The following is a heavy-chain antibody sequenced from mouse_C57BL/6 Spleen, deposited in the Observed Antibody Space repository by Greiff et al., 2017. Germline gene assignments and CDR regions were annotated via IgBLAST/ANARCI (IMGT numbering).Heavy chain of an antibody. V-gene: IGHV1-59*01. CDR3: ARGDYYGSRYYFDY. CDR1: GYTFTSYW. CDR2: IDPSDSYT. Sequence: VQVVESGAELVRPGTSVKLSCKASGYTFTSYWMHWVKQRPGQGLEWIGVIDPSDSYTNYNQKFKGKATLTVDTSSSTAYMQLSSLTSEDSAVYYCARGDYYGSRYYFDYWGQGTTLTVSS. D-gene: IGHD1-1*01. J-gene: IGHJ2*01.